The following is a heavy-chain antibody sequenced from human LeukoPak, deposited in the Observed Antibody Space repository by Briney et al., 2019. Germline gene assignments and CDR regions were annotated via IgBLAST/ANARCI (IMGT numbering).Heavy chain of an antibody. CDR2: ISWNSAVI. CDR1: GFKFGDYA. D-gene: IGHD3-10*01. Sequence: GGSLRLSCAASGFKFGDYAMHWVRQAPGKGLEWVSGISWNSAVIDYADSVKGRFTISRDNAKNSLYLQMNSLRVEDTALYYCAKVRPPGSCYHLAIDYWGQGTLVTVSS. CDR3: AKVRPPGSCYHLAIDY. V-gene: IGHV3-9*01. J-gene: IGHJ4*02.